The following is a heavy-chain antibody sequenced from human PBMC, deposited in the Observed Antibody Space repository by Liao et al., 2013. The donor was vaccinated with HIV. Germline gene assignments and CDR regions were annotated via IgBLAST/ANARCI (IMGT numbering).Heavy chain of an antibody. CDR3: ARRGEKRAFDI. CDR2: ISTSGST. Sequence: QVQLQESVPGLVKPSQTLSLTCTVSGGSISSRSYYWSWIRQPAGKGLEWIGRISTSGSTNYNPSLKSRVTISVDTSKNQFSLKLSSVTAADTAVYYCARRGEKRAFDIWGQGTMVTVSS. J-gene: IGHJ3*02. V-gene: IGHV4-61*02. CDR1: GGSISSRSYY. D-gene: IGHD3-10*01.